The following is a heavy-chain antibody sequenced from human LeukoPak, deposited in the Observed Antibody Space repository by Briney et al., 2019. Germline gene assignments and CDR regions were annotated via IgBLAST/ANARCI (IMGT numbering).Heavy chain of an antibody. V-gene: IGHV1-18*01. J-gene: IGHJ4*02. CDR3: ARGAGPDTMVRGVIQLFDY. CDR2: ISAYNGNT. D-gene: IGHD3-10*01. Sequence: ASVKVSCKASGYTFTSYGISRVRQAPGQGLEWMGWISAYNGNTNYAQKLQGRVTMTTDTSTSTAYMELRSLRSDDTAVYYCARGAGPDTMVRGVIQLFDYWGQGTLVTVSS. CDR1: GYTFTSYG.